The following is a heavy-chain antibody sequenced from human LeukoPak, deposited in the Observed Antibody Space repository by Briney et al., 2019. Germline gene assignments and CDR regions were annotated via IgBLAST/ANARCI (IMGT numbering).Heavy chain of an antibody. CDR3: ASEHSGNYYRPFDY. J-gene: IGHJ4*02. V-gene: IGHV3-21*01. CDR2: ISTSSLYI. CDR1: GFTFSRYN. D-gene: IGHD1-26*01. Sequence: GGSLRPSCAASGFTFSRYNMNWVRQAPGKGLEWVSSISTSSLYIYYADSVKGRFTISRDNAKNSLYLQMNSLRAEDTAVYYCASEHSGNYYRPFDYWGQGTLVTVSS.